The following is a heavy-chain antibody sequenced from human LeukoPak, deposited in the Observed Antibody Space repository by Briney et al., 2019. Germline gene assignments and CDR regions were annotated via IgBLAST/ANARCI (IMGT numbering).Heavy chain of an antibody. CDR1: GYTFTSYY. CDR3: ARVHCGGDCYSYYFDY. J-gene: IGHJ4*02. D-gene: IGHD2-21*02. CDR2: INPSGGST. Sequence: ASVKVSCKASGYTFTSYYMHWVRQAPGQGLEWMGIINPSGGSTSYAQKFQGRVTMTRDMSTSTVYMELSSLRSEDTAVYYCARVHCGGDCYSYYFDYWGQGTLVTVSS. V-gene: IGHV1-46*01.